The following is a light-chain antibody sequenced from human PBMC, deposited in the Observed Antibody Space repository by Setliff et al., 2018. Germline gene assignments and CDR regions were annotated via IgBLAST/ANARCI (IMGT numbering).Light chain of an antibody. CDR3: CSYAGSYTYV. CDR2: DVS. J-gene: IGLJ1*01. CDR1: SSDVGGYNY. V-gene: IGLV2-11*01. Sequence: QSVLTQPRSVSGSPGQSVTISCTGTSSDVGGYNYVSWYQQHPGKAPKVMIYDVSKRPSGVPDRLSGSKSGNTASLTISGLQAEDEAEYYCCSYAGSYTYVFGTGTKVTV.